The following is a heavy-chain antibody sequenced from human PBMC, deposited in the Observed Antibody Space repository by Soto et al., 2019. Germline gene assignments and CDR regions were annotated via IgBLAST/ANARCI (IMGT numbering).Heavy chain of an antibody. Sequence: ASVKVSCKASGYTFTGYYMHWARQAPGQGLEWMGWINPNSGGTNYAQKFQGWVTMTRDTSISTAYMELSRLRSDDTAVYYCATSLVYCSSTSCPTLYYMDVWGKGTTVTVSS. D-gene: IGHD2-2*01. CDR1: GYTFTGYY. J-gene: IGHJ6*03. CDR2: INPNSGGT. V-gene: IGHV1-2*04. CDR3: ATSLVYCSSTSCPTLYYMDV.